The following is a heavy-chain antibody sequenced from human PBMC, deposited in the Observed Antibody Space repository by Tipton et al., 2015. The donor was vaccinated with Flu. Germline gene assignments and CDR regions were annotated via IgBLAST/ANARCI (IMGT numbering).Heavy chain of an antibody. V-gene: IGHV4-4*08. Sequence: TLSLTCTVSGGSISSHHWSWIRQSPGKGLEWIAYISSSGTTYYNPSLKSRVTISVDTSKSQFSLKLRSVTAADTAVYYCAGLSYYDVDLKNFYFDHWGQGALVTVSS. D-gene: IGHD3-10*02. CDR3: AGLSYYDVDLKNFYFDH. J-gene: IGHJ4*02. CDR2: ISSSGTT. CDR1: GGSISSHH.